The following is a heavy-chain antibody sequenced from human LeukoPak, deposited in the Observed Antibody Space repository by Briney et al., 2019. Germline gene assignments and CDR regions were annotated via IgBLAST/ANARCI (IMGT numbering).Heavy chain of an antibody. J-gene: IGHJ4*02. V-gene: IGHV3-30-3*01. Sequence: GRSLRLSCAASGFTFSSYAMRWVRQAPGKGLEWVAVISYDGSNKYYADSVKGRFTISRDNSKNTLYLQMNSLRAEDTAVYYCARTGIAVAGIDYWGQGTLVTVSS. CDR3: ARTGIAVAGIDY. CDR1: GFTFSSYA. CDR2: ISYDGSNK. D-gene: IGHD6-19*01.